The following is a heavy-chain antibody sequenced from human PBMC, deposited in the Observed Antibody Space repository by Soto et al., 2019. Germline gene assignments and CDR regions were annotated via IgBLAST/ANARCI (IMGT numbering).Heavy chain of an antibody. Sequence: GGSLRLSCAASGFTFSSYGMHWVRQAPGKGLEWVAVISYDGSNKYYADSVKGRFTISRDNSKNTLYLQMNSLRAEDTAVYYCAKDKHSYYDFWSGYSPPLGYYGMDVWGQGTTVTVSS. J-gene: IGHJ6*02. V-gene: IGHV3-30*18. CDR2: ISYDGSNK. D-gene: IGHD3-3*01. CDR3: AKDKHSYYDFWSGYSPPLGYYGMDV. CDR1: GFTFSSYG.